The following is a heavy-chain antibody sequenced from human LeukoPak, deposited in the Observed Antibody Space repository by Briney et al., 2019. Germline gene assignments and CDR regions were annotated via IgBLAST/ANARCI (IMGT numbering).Heavy chain of an antibody. CDR1: GFTFNSFS. J-gene: IGHJ4*02. V-gene: IGHV3-7*01. CDR2: IKHDGSEK. D-gene: IGHD1-1*01. CDR3: ARHNYYHFDY. Sequence: GGSLRLSCSASGFTFNSFSMTWVRQAPGKGLEWVANIKHDGSEKYYADSVRGRVTISRDNTKNSVYIQMNILRAEDTAVYFCARHNYYHFDYWGQGTRVTASS.